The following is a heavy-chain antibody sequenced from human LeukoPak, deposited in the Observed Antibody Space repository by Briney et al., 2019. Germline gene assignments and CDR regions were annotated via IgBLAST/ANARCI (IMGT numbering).Heavy chain of an antibody. Sequence: GGSLRLSCTTSGFSLSSYWMHWVRQVPGKGLVWVSSISSSSSYIYYADSVKGRFTISRDNAKNSLYLQMNSLRAEDTAVYYCARDGRGDYDYYDSSGYPFDFWGQGTLVTVSS. V-gene: IGHV3-21*01. CDR2: ISSSSSYI. CDR1: GFSLSSYW. D-gene: IGHD3-22*01. CDR3: ARDGRGDYDYYDSSGYPFDF. J-gene: IGHJ4*02.